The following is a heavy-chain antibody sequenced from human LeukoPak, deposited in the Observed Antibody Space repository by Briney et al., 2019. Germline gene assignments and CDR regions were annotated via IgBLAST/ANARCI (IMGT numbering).Heavy chain of an antibody. V-gene: IGHV3-30*02. CDR3: AKDPWDY. J-gene: IGHJ4*02. CDR2: VHYDGSNK. CDR1: GFTFSSYG. Sequence: GGSLRLSCAASGFTFSSYGIHWVRQAPGKGPEWVAFVHYDGSNKYYADSVKGRFTVSRDNSKNTVYLGMNSLNSEDTAVYYCAKDPWDYWGQGTLVTVSS.